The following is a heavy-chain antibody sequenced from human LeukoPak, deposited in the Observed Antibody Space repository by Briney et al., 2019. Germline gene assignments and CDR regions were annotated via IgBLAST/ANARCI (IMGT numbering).Heavy chain of an antibody. D-gene: IGHD6-13*01. CDR2: IKQDGSEK. Sequence: GGSLRLSCAASGFTFSSYWMSWVRQAPGKGLEWVANIKQDGSEKYYVDSVKGRLTISRDNAKNSLYLQMNSLRAEDTAVYYCARALYSSNMVPFRHDYWGQGTLVTVSS. CDR1: GFTFSSYW. J-gene: IGHJ4*02. CDR3: ARALYSSNMVPFRHDY. V-gene: IGHV3-7*01.